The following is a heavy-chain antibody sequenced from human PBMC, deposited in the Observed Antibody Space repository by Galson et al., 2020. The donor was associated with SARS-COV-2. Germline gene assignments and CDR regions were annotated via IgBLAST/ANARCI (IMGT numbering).Heavy chain of an antibody. CDR3: VRTRATAGTDAFDT. CDR2: INWNGGRR. D-gene: IGHD6-13*01. V-gene: IGHV3-20*01. CDR1: GFTFDDYG. J-gene: IGHJ3*02. Sequence: GESLKTSCAASGFTFDDYGISWVRQVPGTGLEWVSSINWNGGRRGYADSVKGRFTISRDNVKNSVYLQMNSLRVEDTALYHCVRTRATAGTDAFDTWGQGTMVTVSS.